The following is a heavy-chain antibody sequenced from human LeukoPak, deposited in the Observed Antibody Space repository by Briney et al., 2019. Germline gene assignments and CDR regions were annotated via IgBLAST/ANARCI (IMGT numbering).Heavy chain of an antibody. Sequence: PSETLSLTCTVSGGSISSSSYYWGWIRQPPGKGLEWIGSIYYSGSTYYNPSLKSRVTISVDTSKNQFSLKLSSVTAADTAVCYCARDVGTWIQLKGPAGDYFDYWGQGTLVTVSS. CDR1: GGSISSSSYY. J-gene: IGHJ4*02. CDR3: ARDVGTWIQLKGPAGDYFDY. D-gene: IGHD5-18*01. V-gene: IGHV4-39*07. CDR2: IYYSGST.